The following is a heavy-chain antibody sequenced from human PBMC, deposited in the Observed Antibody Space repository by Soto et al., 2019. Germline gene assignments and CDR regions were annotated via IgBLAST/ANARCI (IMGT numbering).Heavy chain of an antibody. CDR3: ARLQLVQKVIDY. CDR1: GDSISTYY. V-gene: IGHV4-59*01. D-gene: IGHD1-1*01. J-gene: IGHJ4*02. Sequence: SETLSLTCTVSGDSISTYYWSWIRQPPGKGLQWIGYIFYSGGTAYNPSLKSRVTISLDMSKKQISLKLSSVTTADTATYFCARLQLVQKVIDYWGQGTLVTVPQ. CDR2: IFYSGGT.